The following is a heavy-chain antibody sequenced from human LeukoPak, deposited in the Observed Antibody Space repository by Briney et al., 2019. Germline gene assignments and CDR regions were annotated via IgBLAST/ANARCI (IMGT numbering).Heavy chain of an antibody. Sequence: VGSLRLSCVTSGFTFSAYGISWVRQAPGKGLEWDSGISGSGAKTYYADSVEGRFTISRDSSRNTLYLQMNSLRADDTAVYFCAKRTQDNAGPFHIWGQGTLVTVSS. D-gene: IGHD1-1*01. CDR3: AKRTQDNAGPFHI. CDR2: ISGSGAKT. J-gene: IGHJ4*02. V-gene: IGHV3-23*01. CDR1: GFTFSAYG.